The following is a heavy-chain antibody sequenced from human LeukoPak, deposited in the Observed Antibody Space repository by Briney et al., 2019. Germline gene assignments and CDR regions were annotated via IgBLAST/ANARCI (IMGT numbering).Heavy chain of an antibody. CDR3: ASSRYSSGWHYYYYGMDV. J-gene: IGHJ6*02. V-gene: IGHV4-4*07. D-gene: IGHD6-25*01. CDR1: GGSISSYY. CDR2: IYTSGST. Sequence: SETLSLTCTVSGGSISSYYWSWIRQPAGKGLEWIGRIYTSGSTNYNPSLKSRVTMSVDTSKNQFSLKLSSVTAADTAVYYCASSRYSSGWHYYYYGMDVWGQGTTVTVSS.